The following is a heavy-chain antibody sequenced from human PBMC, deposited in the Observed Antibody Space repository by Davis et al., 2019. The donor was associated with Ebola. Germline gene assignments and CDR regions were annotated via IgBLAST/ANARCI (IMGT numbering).Heavy chain of an antibody. CDR3: ARYLRVTTAYFDY. CDR1: GGSISSYY. V-gene: IGHV4-59*05. D-gene: IGHD4-17*01. CDR2: IYYSGST. Sequence: SETLSLTCTVSGGSISSYYWSWIRQPPGKGLEWIGSIYYSGSTYYNPSLKSRVTISVDTSKNQFSLKLSSVTAADTAVYYCARYLRVTTAYFDYWGQGTLVTVSS. J-gene: IGHJ4*02.